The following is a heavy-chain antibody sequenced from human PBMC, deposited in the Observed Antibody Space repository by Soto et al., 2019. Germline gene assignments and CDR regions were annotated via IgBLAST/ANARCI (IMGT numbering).Heavy chain of an antibody. V-gene: IGHV1-69*06. Sequence: QVQLVQSGAEVKKPGSSVKVSCKASGGTFSSYAISWVRQAPGQGLEWMGGIIPIFGTANYAQKFQGRVNITADNSTSTAYMELSSLRSEDTAVYYCARVLIKNWNSEPYYFDYWGQGTLVTVSS. CDR3: ARVLIKNWNSEPYYFDY. CDR1: GGTFSSYA. CDR2: IIPIFGTA. J-gene: IGHJ4*02. D-gene: IGHD1-7*01.